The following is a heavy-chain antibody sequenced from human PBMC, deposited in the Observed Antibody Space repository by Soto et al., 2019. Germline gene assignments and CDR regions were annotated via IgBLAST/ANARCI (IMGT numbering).Heavy chain of an antibody. CDR1: GFTVSSNY. CDR2: IYSGGST. J-gene: IGHJ3*02. Sequence: EVQLVESGGGLVQPGGSLRLSCAASGFTVSSNYMSWARQAPGKGLEWVSVIYSGGSTYYADSVKGRFTISRHNSKNTLYLQMNSLRAEDTAVYYCAREIAVAVNDAFDIWGQGTMVTVSS. D-gene: IGHD6-19*01. V-gene: IGHV3-53*04. CDR3: AREIAVAVNDAFDI.